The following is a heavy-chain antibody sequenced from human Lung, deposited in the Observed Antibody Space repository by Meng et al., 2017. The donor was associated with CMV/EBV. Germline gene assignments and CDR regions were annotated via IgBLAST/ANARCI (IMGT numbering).Heavy chain of an antibody. Sequence: ASXXVSXKASGYTFTSYGISWVRQAPGQGLEWMGWISPNSGGTNYAQRFQGRVTLTRDTSISTVYMELRRLTSDDTAVYFCARDFVVLPAATYFDYWGQGTLVTVSS. CDR2: ISPNSGGT. CDR1: GYTFTSYG. V-gene: IGHV1-2*02. D-gene: IGHD2-2*01. J-gene: IGHJ4*02. CDR3: ARDFVVLPAATYFDY.